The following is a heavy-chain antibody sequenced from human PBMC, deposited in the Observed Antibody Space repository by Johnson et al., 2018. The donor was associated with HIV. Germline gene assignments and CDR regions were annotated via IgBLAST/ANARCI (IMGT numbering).Heavy chain of an antibody. V-gene: IGHV3-30*02. CDR2: IRYDGSNK. J-gene: IGHJ3*02. Sequence: QVQLVESGGGVVQPGGSLRLSCAASGLTFSNYGSHWVRQAPGKGLEWVAFIRYDGSNKYYADSVKGRFTISRDNSKNTLYLQMDSLRPEDTAVYYCAKIWGDIAATGDAFDIWGQG. D-gene: IGHD5-12*01. CDR1: GLTFSNYG. CDR3: AKIWGDIAATGDAFDI.